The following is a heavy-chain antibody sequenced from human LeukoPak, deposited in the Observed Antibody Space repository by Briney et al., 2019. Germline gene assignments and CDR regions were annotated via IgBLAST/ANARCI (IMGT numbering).Heavy chain of an antibody. CDR1: GFTFSSYG. J-gene: IGHJ3*02. CDR2: ISGSGGST. D-gene: IGHD3-10*01. Sequence: GGSLRLSCAASGFTFSSYGMTWVRQAPGKGLEWVSAISGSGGSTYYADSVKGRSTISRDNSKNTLYLQMNSLRAEDTAVYYCAKFGLAGSGRYHDAFDIWGQGTMVTVSS. CDR3: AKFGLAGSGRYHDAFDI. V-gene: IGHV3-23*01.